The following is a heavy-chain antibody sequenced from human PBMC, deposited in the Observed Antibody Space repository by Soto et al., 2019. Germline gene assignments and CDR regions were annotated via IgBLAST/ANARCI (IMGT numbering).Heavy chain of an antibody. D-gene: IGHD3-10*01. Sequence: ASVKVSCKASGYTFTSYGISWVRQAPGQGLEWMGWINTYDGNTNHAQKLQGRVTMTTDTSTSTAYMELRSLRSDDTAVYYCARGVGSGTYYNQYNSLDPCGQGTLVTVSS. CDR2: INTYDGNT. V-gene: IGHV1-18*01. CDR3: ARGVGSGTYYNQYNSLDP. CDR1: GYTFTSYG. J-gene: IGHJ5*02.